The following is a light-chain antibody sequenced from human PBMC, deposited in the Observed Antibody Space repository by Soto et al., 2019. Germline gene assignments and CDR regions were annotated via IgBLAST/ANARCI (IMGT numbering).Light chain of an antibody. J-gene: IGLJ2*01. CDR3: CSYAGPTIHVV. CDR1: SSDIGSYNL. Sequence: QSVLTQPASVSGSPGQSITISCTGTSSDIGSYNLVSWHRQHPGKAPKLIVYEVSNRPSGVSNRFSGSKSGNTASLTISGLQAEDKADYYCCSYAGPTIHVVFGGGTKLTVL. V-gene: IGLV2-23*02. CDR2: EVS.